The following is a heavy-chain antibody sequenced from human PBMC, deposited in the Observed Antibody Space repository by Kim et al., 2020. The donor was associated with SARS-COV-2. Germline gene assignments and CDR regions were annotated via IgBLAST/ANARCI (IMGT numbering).Heavy chain of an antibody. CDR2: ISGSGGST. Sequence: GGSLRLSCAASGFTFSSYAMSWVRQAPGKGLEWVSAISGSGGSTYYADSVKGRFTISRDNSKNTLYLQMNSLRAEDTAVYYCARRRLRLGELSSYYYYYGMDVWGQGTTVTVSS. V-gene: IGHV3-23*01. D-gene: IGHD3-16*02. J-gene: IGHJ6*02. CDR1: GFTFSSYA. CDR3: ARRRLRLGELSSYYYYYGMDV.